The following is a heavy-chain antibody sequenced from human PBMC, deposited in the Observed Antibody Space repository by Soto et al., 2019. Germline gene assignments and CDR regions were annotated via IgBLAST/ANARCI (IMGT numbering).Heavy chain of an antibody. CDR3: VKDRSTSDWYGYFDY. Sequence: EVQLLESGGGLEQPGGSLRLSCAASGFTFNTQAMSWVRQAPGKGLEWGSSISVSGDNTYNADAVKGRFTLSRDNSKNTLYLQMNSLRAEDTAVYYCVKDRSTSDWYGYFDYWGQGTLVTVSS. CDR1: GFTFNTQA. CDR2: ISVSGDNT. D-gene: IGHD6-19*01. V-gene: IGHV3-23*01. J-gene: IGHJ4*02.